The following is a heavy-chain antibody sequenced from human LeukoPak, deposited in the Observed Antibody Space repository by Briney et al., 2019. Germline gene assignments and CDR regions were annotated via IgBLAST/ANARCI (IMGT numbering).Heavy chain of an antibody. CDR2: IRYDGSNK. CDR3: AKDRIGYCSSTSCSGIGY. CDR1: GFTFSSYG. V-gene: IGHV3-30*02. D-gene: IGHD2-2*01. Sequence: GGSLRLSCAASGFTFSSYGMHWVRQAPGKGLEWVAFIRYDGSNKYYADSVKGRFTISRDNSKNTLYLQMNSLRAEDTAVYYCAKDRIGYCSSTSCSGIGYWGQGTLVTVSS. J-gene: IGHJ4*02.